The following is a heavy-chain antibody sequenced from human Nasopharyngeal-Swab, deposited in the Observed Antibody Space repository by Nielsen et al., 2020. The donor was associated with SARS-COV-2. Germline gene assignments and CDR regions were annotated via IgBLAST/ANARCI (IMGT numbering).Heavy chain of an antibody. Sequence: GESLKISCAASGFTVSSNYMSWVRQAPGKGLEWVSVIYSGGSTYYADSVKGRFTISRDNSKNTLYLQMNSLRAEDTAVYYCAREGKYSSDFDYWGQGTLVTVSS. CDR2: IYSGGST. V-gene: IGHV3-53*01. D-gene: IGHD6-19*01. CDR1: GFTVSSNY. CDR3: AREGKYSSDFDY. J-gene: IGHJ4*02.